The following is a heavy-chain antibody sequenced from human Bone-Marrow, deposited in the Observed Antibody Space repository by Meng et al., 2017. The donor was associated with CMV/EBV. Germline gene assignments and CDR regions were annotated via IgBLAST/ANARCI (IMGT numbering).Heavy chain of an antibody. Sequence: GGSLRLSCAASGFTFSSYAMHWVRQAPGKGLEWVAVISYDGSNKYYADSVKGRFAISRDNSKNTLYLHMSGLRPDDTAVYFCARPRSGFVVVPSAIDYCGRGTQVTVSS. CDR2: ISYDGSNK. V-gene: IGHV3-30*09. D-gene: IGHD2-15*01. CDR3: ARPRSGFVVVPSAIDY. J-gene: IGHJ4*02. CDR1: GFTFSSYA.